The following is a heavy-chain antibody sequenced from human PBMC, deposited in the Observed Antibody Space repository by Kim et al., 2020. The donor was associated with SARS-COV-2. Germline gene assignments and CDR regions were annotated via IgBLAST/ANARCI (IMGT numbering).Heavy chain of an antibody. CDR2: IIPLFASP. CDR1: GGSFNRFL. V-gene: IGHV1-69*13. D-gene: IGHD2-15*01. Sequence: SVKVSCKASGGSFNRFLFSWVRQAPGQGLEWMGGIIPLFASPEYAQKFQDRVTISADDSTSTVYLEVRSLRSEDTAVFYCARSHCSGRDCLHYYHYGMDVWGQGTTVTVSS. J-gene: IGHJ6*02. CDR3: ARSHCSGRDCLHYYHYGMDV.